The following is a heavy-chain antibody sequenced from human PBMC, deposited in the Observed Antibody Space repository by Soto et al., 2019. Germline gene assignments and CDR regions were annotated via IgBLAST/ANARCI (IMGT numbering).Heavy chain of an antibody. CDR2: ISAYNGDT. CDR3: ARGPAGGLRGGVSY. J-gene: IGHJ4*02. D-gene: IGHD2-15*01. CDR1: GYTFTNYG. Sequence: QVQLVQSGGEVKKPGASVKVSCKTSGYTFTNYGITWVRQAPGQGLKWMGWISAYNGDTNYAQKFQGRVIMTTDTSTTTAYMELRSLRSDDTAVDYCARGPAGGLRGGVSYWGQGTLVTVSS. V-gene: IGHV1-18*04.